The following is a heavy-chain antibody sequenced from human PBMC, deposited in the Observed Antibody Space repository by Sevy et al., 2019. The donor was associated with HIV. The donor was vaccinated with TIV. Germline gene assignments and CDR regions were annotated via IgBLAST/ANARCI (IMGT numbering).Heavy chain of an antibody. Sequence: GGSLRLSCAASGFTFSSYSMNWVRQAPGKGLEWVSSISSSSSYIYYADSVKGRFTISRDNAKNSLSLQMNSLRAEDTAVYYCATNEVGANPYYYYYGMDVWGQGTTVTVSS. CDR3: ATNEVGANPYYYYYGMDV. CDR1: GFTFSSYS. V-gene: IGHV3-21*01. CDR2: ISSSSSYI. D-gene: IGHD1-26*01. J-gene: IGHJ6*02.